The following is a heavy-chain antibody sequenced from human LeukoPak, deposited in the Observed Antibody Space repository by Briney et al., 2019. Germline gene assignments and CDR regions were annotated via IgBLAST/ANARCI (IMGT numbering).Heavy chain of an antibody. CDR1: GYTFTGYY. J-gene: IGHJ5*02. Sequence: GASVKVSCKATGYTFTGYYMFCVRQAPGQGLEWMGRINPNSGGTNYAQKFQGRVTMTRDMSISTAYMELSRLRSDDTAVYYCARGYCSGGSCYSVENWFDPWGQGTLVTVSS. CDR3: ARGYCSGGSCYSVENWFDP. D-gene: IGHD2-15*01. CDR2: INPNSGGT. V-gene: IGHV1-2*06.